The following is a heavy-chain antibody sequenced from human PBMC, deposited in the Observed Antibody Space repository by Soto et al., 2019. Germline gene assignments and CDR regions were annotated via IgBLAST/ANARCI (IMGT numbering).Heavy chain of an antibody. CDR1: GGSFSGYY. D-gene: IGHD3-3*01. Sequence: SETLSLTCAVYGGSFSGYYWSWIRQPPGKGLEWIGEINHSGSTNYNPSLKSRVTISVDTSKNQFSLKLSSVTAADTAVYYCARGGRFLEWLLRNWFDPCGQGTLVTVSS. V-gene: IGHV4-34*01. CDR3: ARGGRFLEWLLRNWFDP. J-gene: IGHJ5*02. CDR2: INHSGST.